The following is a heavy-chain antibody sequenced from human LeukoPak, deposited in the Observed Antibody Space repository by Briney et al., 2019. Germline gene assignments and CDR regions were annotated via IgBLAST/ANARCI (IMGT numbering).Heavy chain of an antibody. V-gene: IGHV3-21*01. CDR3: ARDVQLWLRVFDY. J-gene: IGHJ4*02. Sequence: GGSLSLSCVASGFSFSDYSMNWVRQAPGKGLEWVSSISSSSSYIYYADSVKGRFTISRDNAKNSLYLQMNSLRAEDTAVYYCARDVQLWLRVFDYWGQGTLVTVSS. D-gene: IGHD5-18*01. CDR1: GFSFSDYS. CDR2: ISSSSSYI.